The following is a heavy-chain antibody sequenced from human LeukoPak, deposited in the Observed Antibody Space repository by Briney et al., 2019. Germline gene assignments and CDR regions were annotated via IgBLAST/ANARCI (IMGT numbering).Heavy chain of an antibody. CDR1: GFTFSSYS. V-gene: IGHV3-21*01. Sequence: GGSLRLSCAASGFTFSSYSMNWVRQAPGKGLEWVSSISSSSSYICYADSVKGRFTISRDNAKNSLYLQMNSLRAEDTAVYYCARVGTNDYGDYWGQGTLVTVSS. CDR2: ISSSSSYI. CDR3: ARVGTNDYGDY. J-gene: IGHJ4*02.